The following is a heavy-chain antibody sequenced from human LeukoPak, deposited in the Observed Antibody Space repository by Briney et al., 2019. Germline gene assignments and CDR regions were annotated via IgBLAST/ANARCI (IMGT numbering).Heavy chain of an antibody. CDR1: GYTFTGYY. D-gene: IGHD6-19*01. V-gene: IGHV1-2*06. J-gene: IGHJ4*02. CDR2: INPNSGGT. CDR3: ARLSSSGWSSCFDY. Sequence: GASVKVSCKASGYTFTGYYMHLVRQAPGQGLEWMGRINPNSGGTNYAQKFQGRVTMTRDTSISTAYMELSRLRSDDTAVYYCARLSSSGWSSCFDYWGQGTLVTVSS.